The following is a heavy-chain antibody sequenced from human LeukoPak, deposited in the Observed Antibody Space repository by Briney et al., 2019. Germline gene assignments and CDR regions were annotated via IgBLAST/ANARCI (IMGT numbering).Heavy chain of an antibody. CDR3: AKDRTGLLVVPAALDY. Sequence: GGSLRLSCAASAFTFRNYAMHWVRQAPGKGLEWVAVISHDERNIYYADSVKGRFTISRDNSKNTLYLQMNSLRAEDTAVYYCAKDRTGLLVVPAALDYWGQGTLATVSS. CDR2: ISHDERNI. D-gene: IGHD2-2*01. CDR1: AFTFRNYA. V-gene: IGHV3-30*18. J-gene: IGHJ4*02.